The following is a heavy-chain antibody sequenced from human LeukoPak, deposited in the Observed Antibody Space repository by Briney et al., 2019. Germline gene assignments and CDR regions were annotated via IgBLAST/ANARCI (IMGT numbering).Heavy chain of an antibody. CDR3: GSSWNPYYYYGMDV. V-gene: IGHV1-69*13. Sequence: SVKVSCKASGYTFTSYGISWVRQAPGQGLEWMGGIIPIFGTANYAQKFQGRVTITADESTSTAYMELSSLRSEDTAVYYCGSSWNPYYYYGMDVWGQGTTVSVSS. CDR2: IIPIFGTA. D-gene: IGHD1-1*01. CDR1: GYTFTSYG. J-gene: IGHJ6*02.